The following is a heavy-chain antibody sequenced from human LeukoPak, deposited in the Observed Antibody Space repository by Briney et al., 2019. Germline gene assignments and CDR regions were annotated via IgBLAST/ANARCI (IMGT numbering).Heavy chain of an antibody. Sequence: SVKVSCKASGYTFTSYGISWVRQAPGQGLEWMGGIIPIFDTANYAQKFQGRVTITADESTSTAYMELSSLRSEDTAVYYCARDPVVYGNYYYYMDVWGKGTTVTVSS. CDR2: IIPIFDTA. CDR3: ARDPVVYGNYYYYMDV. J-gene: IGHJ6*03. CDR1: GYTFTSYG. V-gene: IGHV1-69*13. D-gene: IGHD5/OR15-5a*01.